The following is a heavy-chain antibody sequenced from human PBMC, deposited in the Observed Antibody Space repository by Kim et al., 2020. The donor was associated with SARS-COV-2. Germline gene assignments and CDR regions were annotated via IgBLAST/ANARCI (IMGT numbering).Heavy chain of an antibody. CDR2: ISYDGSNK. J-gene: IGHJ6*02. V-gene: IGHV3-30*18. Sequence: GGSLRLSCAASGFTFSSYGMHWVRQAPGKGLEWVAVISYDGSNKYYADSVKGRFTISRDNSKNTLYLQMNSLRAEDTAVYYCAKEYSGSYSPFRYYYYGMDVWGQGTTVTVSS. CDR3: AKEYSGSYSPFRYYYYGMDV. D-gene: IGHD1-26*01. CDR1: GFTFSSYG.